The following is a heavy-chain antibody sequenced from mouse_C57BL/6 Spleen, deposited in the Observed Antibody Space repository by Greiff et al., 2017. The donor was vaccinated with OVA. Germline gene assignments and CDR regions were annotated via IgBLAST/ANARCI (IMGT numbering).Heavy chain of an antibody. D-gene: IGHD1-1*01. V-gene: IGHV1-39*01. CDR2: INPNYGTT. CDR3: ARSDYYGSSYGYFDV. J-gene: IGHJ1*03. Sequence: VQLKESGPELVKPGASVKISCKASGYSFTDYNMNWVKQSNGKSLEWIGVINPNYGTTSYNQKFKGKATLTVDQSSSTAYMQLNSLTSEDSAVYYCARSDYYGSSYGYFDVWGTGTTVTVSS. CDR1: GYSFTDYN.